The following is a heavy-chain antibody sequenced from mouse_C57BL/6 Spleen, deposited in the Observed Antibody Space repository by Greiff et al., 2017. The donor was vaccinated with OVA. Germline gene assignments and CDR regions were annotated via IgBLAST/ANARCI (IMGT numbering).Heavy chain of an antibody. CDR2: IRSKSNNYAT. V-gene: IGHV10-1*01. J-gene: IGHJ2*01. Sequence: EVKLMESGGGLVQPKGSLKLSCAASGFSFNTYAMNWVRQAPGKGLEWVARIRSKSNNYATYYADSVKDRFTISRDDSESMLYLQMNNLKTEDTAMYYCVRHGSYSNSFDYWGQGTTLTVSS. D-gene: IGHD2-5*01. CDR3: VRHGSYSNSFDY. CDR1: GFSFNTYA.